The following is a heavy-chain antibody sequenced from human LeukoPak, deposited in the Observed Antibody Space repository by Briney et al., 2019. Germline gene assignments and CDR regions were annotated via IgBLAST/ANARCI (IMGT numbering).Heavy chain of an antibody. D-gene: IGHD3-3*01. CDR3: ARVGGRGDFWSGYSGVYFDY. V-gene: IGHV4-59*08. CDR2: IYYSGST. J-gene: IGHJ4*02. CDR1: GGSISSYY. Sequence: SETLSLTCTVSGGSISSYYWSWIRQPPGKGLEWIGYIYYSGSTNYNPSLKSRVTISVDTSKNQFSLKLSSVTAADTAVYYCARVGGRGDFWSGYSGVYFDYWGQGTLVTVSS.